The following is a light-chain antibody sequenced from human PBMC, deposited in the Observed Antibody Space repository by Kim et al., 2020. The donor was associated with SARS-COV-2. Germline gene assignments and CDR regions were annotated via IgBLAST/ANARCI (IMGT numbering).Light chain of an antibody. V-gene: IGLV3-21*04. CDR1: NIGGRR. Sequence: PGRTARITCGENNIGGRRERMCRRKPGQAPILGIDYVTDRPAGVPGRLSGSNSGDTATLTISKVEAGDEAVYYCQVWNSRDDQAMFGGGTKLTVL. CDR3: QVWNSRDDQAM. J-gene: IGLJ3*02. CDR2: YVT.